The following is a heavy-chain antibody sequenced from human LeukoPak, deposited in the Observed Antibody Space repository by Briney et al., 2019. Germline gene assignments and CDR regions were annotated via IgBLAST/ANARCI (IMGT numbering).Heavy chain of an antibody. D-gene: IGHD6-19*01. V-gene: IGHV3-23*01. CDR3: ARSAYDSGWYMFAIDS. J-gene: IGHJ4*02. CDR2: ISGSGYRT. Sequence: GASLRLSCAASGFTFSTYAMSWVRQAPAKGLEWVSGISGSGYRTNYAHSVKGRFTISRDSSKNTLYLQMNSLRAEDTAVYFCARSAYDSGWYMFAIDSWGQGTLVTVSS. CDR1: GFTFSTYA.